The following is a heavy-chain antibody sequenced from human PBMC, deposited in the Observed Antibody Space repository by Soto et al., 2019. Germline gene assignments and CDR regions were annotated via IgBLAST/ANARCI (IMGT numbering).Heavy chain of an antibody. CDR1: GFTFSSYA. CDR3: ARMLIYTSGWYDY. D-gene: IGHD6-19*01. V-gene: IGHV3-23*01. J-gene: IGHJ4*02. Sequence: EVQVLESGGGLVQPGGSLRLSCAASGFTFSSYALSWVRQAPGKGLQWVSVITGTGDSTYHADSVKGRFTISRDNSENTVYLQMNSLRVDDTAVYYCARMLIYTSGWYDYWGQGTLVTVSS. CDR2: ITGTGDST.